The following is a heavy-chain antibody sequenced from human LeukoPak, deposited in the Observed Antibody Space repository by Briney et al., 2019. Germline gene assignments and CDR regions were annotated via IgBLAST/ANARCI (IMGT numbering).Heavy chain of an antibody. CDR1: GGTFSSYS. J-gene: IGHJ4*02. CDR3: ARGDTATD. V-gene: IGHV1-69*02. CDR2: IIPILGIA. Sequence: ASVKVSCKASGGTFSSYSISWVRQAPGQGLEWMGRIIPILGIANYAQKVPGRVTITADKSTSTAYMELSSLRSEDTAVYYCARGDTATDWGQGTLVTVSS. D-gene: IGHD5-18*01.